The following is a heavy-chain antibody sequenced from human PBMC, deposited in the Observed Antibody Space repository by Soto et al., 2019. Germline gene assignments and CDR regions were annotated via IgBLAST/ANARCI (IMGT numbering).Heavy chain of an antibody. CDR1: GYSFSSYW. CDR2: IYPGDSDI. V-gene: IGHV5-51*01. J-gene: IGHJ6*02. CDR3: ARTPAFNLSINYYGIYV. D-gene: IGHD3-3*02. Sequence: GESLKISCKGSGYSFSSYWIGWVRQMPGKGLEWMGIIYPGDSDIRYSPSFEGKVTISADKSNSTPYLQWSSLKASDPAMYYCARTPAFNLSINYYGIYVWGQETTVTASS.